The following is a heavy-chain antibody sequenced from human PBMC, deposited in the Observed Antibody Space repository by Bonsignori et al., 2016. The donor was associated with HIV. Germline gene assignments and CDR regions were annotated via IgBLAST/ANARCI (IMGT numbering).Heavy chain of an antibody. V-gene: IGHV3-30-3*01. CDR2: ISYDGSNK. J-gene: IGHJ4*02. Sequence: WIRQPPGKGLEWVAVISYDGSNKYYADSVKGRFTISRDNSKNTLYLQMNSLRAEDTAVYYCARDLGYGVAADYWGQGTLVTVSS. D-gene: IGHD2-8*01. CDR3: ARDLGYGVAADY.